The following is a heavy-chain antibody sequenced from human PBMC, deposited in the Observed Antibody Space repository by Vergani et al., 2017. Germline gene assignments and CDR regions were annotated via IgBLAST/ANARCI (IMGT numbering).Heavy chain of an antibody. J-gene: IGHJ4*02. CDR2: IYYSGST. CDR3: ARVELSGFGVVLDY. CDR1: GGSISSSSYY. D-gene: IGHD3-3*01. Sequence: QLQLQESGPGLVKPSETLSLTCTVSGGSISSSSYYWGWIRQPPGKGLEWIGSIYYSGSTYYNPSLKSRVTISVDTSKNQFSLKLSSVTAADTAVYYCARVELSGFGVVLDYWGQGTLVTVSS. V-gene: IGHV4-39*07.